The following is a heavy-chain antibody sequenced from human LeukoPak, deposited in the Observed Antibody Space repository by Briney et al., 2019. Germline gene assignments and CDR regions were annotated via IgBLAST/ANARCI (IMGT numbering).Heavy chain of an antibody. V-gene: IGHV3-49*04. CDR1: GFTFGDYA. CDR3: TRVEEGREVPAAQSDY. D-gene: IGHD2-2*01. Sequence: GRSLRLSCTASGFTFGDYAMSWVRQAPGKGLEWVGFIRSKAYGGTTEYAASVKGRFTISRDDSKSIAYLQMNSLKTEDTAVYYCTRVEEGREVPAAQSDYWGQGTLVTVSS. CDR2: IRSKAYGGTT. J-gene: IGHJ4*02.